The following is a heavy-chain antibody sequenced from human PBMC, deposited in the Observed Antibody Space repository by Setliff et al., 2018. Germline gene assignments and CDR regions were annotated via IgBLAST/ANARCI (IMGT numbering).Heavy chain of an antibody. D-gene: IGHD6-19*01. J-gene: IGHJ6*02. CDR2: TRKKANNYST. Sequence: PGGSLRLSCAASGFTLSDHYMDWVRQAPGKGLEWVGRTRKKANNYSTDHAAPVKGRFTVSRDDSISTLYLQMNSLKTEDTAVYYCTTSPISSGWHSNFDYNMDVWGQGTTVTVSS. CDR3: TTSPISSGWHSNFDYNMDV. V-gene: IGHV3-72*01. CDR1: GFTLSDHY.